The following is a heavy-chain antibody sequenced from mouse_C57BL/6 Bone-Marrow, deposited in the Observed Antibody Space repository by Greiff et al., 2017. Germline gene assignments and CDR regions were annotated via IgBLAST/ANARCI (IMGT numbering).Heavy chain of an antibody. CDR2: IYWDDDK. CDR3: ARSFTTVVATNFDY. D-gene: IGHD1-1*01. CDR1: GFSLSTSGMG. J-gene: IGHJ2*01. Sequence: QVTLKVSGPGILQSSQTLSLTCSFSGFSLSTSGMGVSWIRQPSGKGLEWLAHIYWDDDKRYNPSLKSRLTISKDTSRNQVFLKITSVDTADTATYYGARSFTTVVATNFDYWGQGTTLTVSS. V-gene: IGHV8-12*01.